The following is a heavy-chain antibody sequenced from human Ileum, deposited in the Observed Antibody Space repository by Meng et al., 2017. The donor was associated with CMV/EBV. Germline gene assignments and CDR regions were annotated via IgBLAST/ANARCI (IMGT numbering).Heavy chain of an antibody. CDR2: IYNSGKT. CDR1: GDSITTGNSY. J-gene: IGHJ4*02. CDR3: ARGRVAQDY. Sequence: QVPLQESGPGLVKPSETLSLICSVSGDSITTGNSYWSGIRQAPGKDMEWIGYIYNSGKTDCNPSLKSRVTISIDTSKNQFSLKLTSVTAADTAVYYCARGRVAQDYWGQGTLVTVSS. V-gene: IGHV4-30-4*01.